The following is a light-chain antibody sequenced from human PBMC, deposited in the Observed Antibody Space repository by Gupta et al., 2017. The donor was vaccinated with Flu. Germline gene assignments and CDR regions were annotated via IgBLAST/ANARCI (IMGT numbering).Light chain of an antibody. CDR2: EVS. V-gene: IGLV2-14*01. Sequence: QSAPTQPDSVSGSPGPSFAISHTATSSDVGGYDYVSWYQQHPGKAPELMIFEVSRRPPGISDRFSGSKSGNTASLTISGLLAEDEAYYYCSSDTNTNTVVVFGGGTKLTVL. CDR3: SSDTNTNTVVV. J-gene: IGLJ2*01. CDR1: SSDVGGYDY.